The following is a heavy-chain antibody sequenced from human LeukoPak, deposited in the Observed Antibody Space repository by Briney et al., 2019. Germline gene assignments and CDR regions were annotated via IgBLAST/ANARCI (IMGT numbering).Heavy chain of an antibody. CDR2: IGTAGDT. CDR3: ARDPGYSSFDL. J-gene: IGHJ4*02. Sequence: GGSLRLSCAASGFTFSSYDMHWVRQATGKDLEWVSAIGTAGDTYYPGSVKGRFTISRDNAKKSLYLEISRLRADDTAVYYCARDPGYSSFDLWGQGTQVTVSS. CDR1: GFTFSSYD. D-gene: IGHD5-12*01. V-gene: IGHV3-13*01.